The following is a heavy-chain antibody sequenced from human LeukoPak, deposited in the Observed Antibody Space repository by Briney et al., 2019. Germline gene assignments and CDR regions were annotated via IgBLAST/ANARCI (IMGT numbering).Heavy chain of an antibody. CDR3: ARDGALFGWYDY. CDR2: ISYDGSNK. Sequence: PGRSLRLSCAASGFTFSSYAMHWVRQAPGKGLEWVAVISYDGSNKYYADSVKGRFTISRDNSKNTLYLQMNSLRAEDTAVYYCARDGALFGWYDYWGQGTLVTVSS. CDR1: GFTFSSYA. V-gene: IGHV3-30-3*01. J-gene: IGHJ4*02. D-gene: IGHD6-19*01.